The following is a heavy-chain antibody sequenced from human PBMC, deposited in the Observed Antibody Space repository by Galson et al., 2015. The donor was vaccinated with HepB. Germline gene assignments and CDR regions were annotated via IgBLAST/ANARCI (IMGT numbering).Heavy chain of an antibody. D-gene: IGHD4-17*01. Sequence: SLRLSCAASGFTFRSYAMHWVRQAPGKGLEWVAVISFDGSNKYYADSVKGRFTISRDNSKNTVFLQMNGLRTEDTAVYYCAREHDNGATLSYWGQGTLVTVSS. CDR1: GFTFRSYA. J-gene: IGHJ4*02. V-gene: IGHV3-30*04. CDR3: AREHDNGATLSY. CDR2: ISFDGSNK.